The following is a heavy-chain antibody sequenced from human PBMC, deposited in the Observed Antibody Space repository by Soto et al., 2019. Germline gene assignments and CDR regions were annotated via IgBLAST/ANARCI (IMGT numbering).Heavy chain of an antibody. Sequence: LRLSCAASGFTFSTYAMSWVRQAPGKGLEWVSAVSGSGGSTFYANSVKGRFTISRDNSINTLYLQMNSLRTEDTAVYFCAHPRGFGVFDAYDIWGQGTMVTVSS. D-gene: IGHD3-10*01. CDR2: VSGSGGST. J-gene: IGHJ3*02. CDR3: AHPRGFGVFDAYDI. V-gene: IGHV3-23*01. CDR1: GFTFSTYA.